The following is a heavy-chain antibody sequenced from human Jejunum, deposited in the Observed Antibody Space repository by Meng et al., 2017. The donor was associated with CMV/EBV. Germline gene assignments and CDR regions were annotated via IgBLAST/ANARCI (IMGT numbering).Heavy chain of an antibody. CDR2: ISGNSGST. J-gene: IGHJ4*02. V-gene: IGHV3-23*01. Sequence: DMTWVRKAPGKGLEWVSGISGNSGSTYYADSVKGRFSISRDNSKNTVYLQMNSLRAEDTAVYYCASRPGAIFGVVIIPNFDYWGQGTRVTVSS. D-gene: IGHD3-3*01. CDR1: D. CDR3: ASRPGAIFGVVIIPNFDY.